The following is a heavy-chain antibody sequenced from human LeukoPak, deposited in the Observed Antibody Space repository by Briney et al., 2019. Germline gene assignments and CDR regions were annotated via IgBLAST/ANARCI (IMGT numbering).Heavy chain of an antibody. V-gene: IGHV3-23*01. Sequence: GGSLRLSCAASGFTFSSYAMSWVRQAPGKGLEWVSGITGSGGSTYYADSVKGRFTISRDNSQNTLFLQMNSLRAEDTALYFCARRRVDDRPPHYWGQGTLVTVSS. CDR2: ITGSGGST. J-gene: IGHJ4*02. CDR3: ARRRVDDRPPHY. CDR1: GFTFSSYA.